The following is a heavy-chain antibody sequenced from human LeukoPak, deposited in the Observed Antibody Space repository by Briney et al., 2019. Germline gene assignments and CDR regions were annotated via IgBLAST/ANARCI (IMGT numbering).Heavy chain of an antibody. D-gene: IGHD6-6*01. V-gene: IGHV3-21*01. CDR3: ASGFSSSPYFDY. CDR2: ITGSSSYI. Sequence: GGSLRLSCAASGFTFSSYAMSWVRQAPGKGLEWVSCITGSSSYIYYTDSVKGRFTISRDNAKNSLFLQMNSLRDEDTAVYYCASGFSSSPYFDYWGQGALVTVSS. CDR1: GFTFSSYA. J-gene: IGHJ4*02.